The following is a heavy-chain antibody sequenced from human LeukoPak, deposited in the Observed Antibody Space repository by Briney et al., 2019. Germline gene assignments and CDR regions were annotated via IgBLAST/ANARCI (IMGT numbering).Heavy chain of an antibody. V-gene: IGHV1-46*01. CDR2: TNPTDGRA. CDR1: EDTFTKYF. D-gene: IGHD3-16*01. Sequence: ASVNISCKASEDTFTKYFLHWVRQPPGQGLEWMAITNPTDGRASYAHNFKGRVTMTRDMSTSTVYMELSSLGSEDTAVYYCATLGDMITSGGPIIFPNHEALDIWGQGTMVTVSS. CDR3: ATLGDMITSGGPIIFPNHEALDI. J-gene: IGHJ3*02.